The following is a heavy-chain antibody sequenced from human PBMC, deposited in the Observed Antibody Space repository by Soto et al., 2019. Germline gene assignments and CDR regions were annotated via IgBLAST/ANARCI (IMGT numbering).Heavy chain of an antibody. J-gene: IGHJ6*02. V-gene: IGHV3-53*02. D-gene: IGHD1-26*01. CDR1: GFSVTTHY. CDR2: TFTGGST. CDR3: AKKPPSSIQGWAFGMDV. Sequence: EVQLVETGGGLIQPGGSLRLSCLASGFSVTTHYIIWVRQPPGKGLEWVSTTFTGGSTHYADSVKSRFSISRDNSKNTVYLQMNNLRVEDTAVYYCAKKPPSSIQGWAFGMDVWGQGTTVSVSS.